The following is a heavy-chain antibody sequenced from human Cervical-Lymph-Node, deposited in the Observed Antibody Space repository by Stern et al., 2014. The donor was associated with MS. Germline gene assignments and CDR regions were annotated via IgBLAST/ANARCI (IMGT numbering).Heavy chain of an antibody. J-gene: IGHJ4*02. V-gene: IGHV3-23*04. Sequence: EVHLVESGGGLVQIGGLMRVSCAVSGLTFSSYAMSWVGQTTGKGLEWVSSIGGNGCGGYYAELVKGRLNMSRENSKNTLYMQMNILIVYNTAVYYCTKVPCIATPYDYWGQGTLVTVSS. CDR2: IGGNGCGG. D-gene: IGHD2-21*01. CDR1: GLTFSSYA. CDR3: TKVPCIATPYDY.